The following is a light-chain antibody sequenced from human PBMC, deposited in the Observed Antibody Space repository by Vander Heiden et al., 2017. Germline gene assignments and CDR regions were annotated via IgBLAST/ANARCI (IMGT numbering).Light chain of an antibody. CDR1: SSDVGSYNR. V-gene: IGLV2-18*01. CDR3: SLYTSSRYV. J-gene: IGLJ1*01. CDR2: KVS. Sequence: QSALTQPPSVSGSPGQSVTISCTGTSSDVGSYNRVSWNQKPPGTAPKLMIYKVSNRPSGVPDRFSRSKSGNTASLTISGLQAEDEADYYCSLYTSSRYVFGTGTKVTVL.